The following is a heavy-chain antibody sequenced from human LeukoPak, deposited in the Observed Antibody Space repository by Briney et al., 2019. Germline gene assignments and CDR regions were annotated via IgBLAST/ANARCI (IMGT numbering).Heavy chain of an antibody. J-gene: IGHJ4*02. V-gene: IGHV3-21*01. Sequence: GGSRRLSCAASGFTFSSYSMNWVRQAPGKGLEWVSSISSSSSYIYYADSVKGRFTISRDNAKNSLYLQMNSLRAEDTAVYYCARGGIVVVPAALSRLGYWGQGSLVFVAS. CDR3: ARGGIVVVPAALSRLGY. CDR1: GFTFSSYS. CDR2: ISSSSSYI. D-gene: IGHD2-2*01.